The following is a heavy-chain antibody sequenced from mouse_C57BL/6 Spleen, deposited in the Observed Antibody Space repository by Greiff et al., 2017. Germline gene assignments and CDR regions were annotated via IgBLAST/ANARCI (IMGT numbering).Heavy chain of an antibody. Sequence: QVQLQQSGAELVKPGASVKISCKASGYVFSSYWMNWVKQRPGKGLEWIGQIYPGDGDTNYNGKFKGKATLTADRSSSTAYMQLSSLTSEDSAVYFCARSDVEYYFDYWGQGTTLTVSS. J-gene: IGHJ2*01. CDR3: ARSDVEYYFDY. CDR2: IYPGDGDT. CDR1: GYVFSSYW. V-gene: IGHV1-80*01.